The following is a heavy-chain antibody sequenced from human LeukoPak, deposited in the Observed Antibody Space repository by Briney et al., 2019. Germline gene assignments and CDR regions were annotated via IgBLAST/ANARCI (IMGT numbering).Heavy chain of an antibody. CDR1: GGSLSSNNW. J-gene: IGHJ4*02. CDR3: ARDTKEGVFDY. V-gene: IGHV4-4*02. CDR2: IYHRGST. D-gene: IGHD3-3*01. Sequence: PSETLSLTCAVSGGSLSSNNWWSWVRLPPGKGLEWIGEIYHRGSTNYNPSLKSRVTISVDKSKNQFSLNLRSVTAADTAVYYCARDTKEGVFDYWGQGTLVTVSS.